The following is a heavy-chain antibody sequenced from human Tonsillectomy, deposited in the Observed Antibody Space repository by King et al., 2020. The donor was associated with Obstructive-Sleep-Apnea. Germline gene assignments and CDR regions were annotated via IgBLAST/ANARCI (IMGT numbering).Heavy chain of an antibody. J-gene: IGHJ6*02. V-gene: IGHV3-30-3*01. D-gene: IGHD2-15*01. CDR2: ISYDGSNK. Sequence: VQLVESGGGVVQPGRSLRLSCAASGFTFSSYAMHWVRQAPGKGLEWVAVISYDGSNKYYADSVKGRFTISRDNSKKTLYLQMNSLRAEDTAVYYCARDPGYCSGGSCYSGGMDVWGQGTTVTVSS. CDR3: ARDPGYCSGGSCYSGGMDV. CDR1: GFTFSSYA.